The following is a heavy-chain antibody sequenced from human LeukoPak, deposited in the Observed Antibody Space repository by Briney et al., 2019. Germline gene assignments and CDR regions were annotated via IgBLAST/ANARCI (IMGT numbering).Heavy chain of an antibody. J-gene: IGHJ6*02. CDR3: ARDLPRRNYYGSGSYLYYGMDV. D-gene: IGHD3-10*01. V-gene: IGHV1-69*13. Sequence: GASVTVSCKASGGTFSSYAISWVRQAPGQGLGWMGGIIHMFGTANYAQKFQGRVTINADESTSTAYMEVSSLRSEDTVVYYCARDLPRRNYYGSGSYLYYGMDVWGQGTTVTVSS. CDR2: IIHMFGTA. CDR1: GGTFSSYA.